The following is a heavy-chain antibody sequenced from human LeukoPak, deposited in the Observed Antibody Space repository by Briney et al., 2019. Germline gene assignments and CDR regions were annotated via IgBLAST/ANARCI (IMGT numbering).Heavy chain of an antibody. D-gene: IGHD2-21*01. V-gene: IGHV3-74*01. Sequence: GGSLRLSCTASGFTFNNYWMHWVRQAPGRGLVWVSRINSDGRSTTYADSVKGRFTISRDNAKKSVYLQMNSLRAEDTAVYYCATTGLLGDIPWGQGTLVTVSS. CDR3: ATTGLLGDIP. CDR2: INSDGRST. CDR1: GFTFNNYW. J-gene: IGHJ5*02.